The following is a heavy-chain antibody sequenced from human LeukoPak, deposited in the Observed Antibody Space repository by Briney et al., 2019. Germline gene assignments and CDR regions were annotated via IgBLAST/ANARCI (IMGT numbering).Heavy chain of an antibody. CDR3: ASGGGSSSWSDY. D-gene: IGHD6-13*01. Sequence: GGSLRLSCAASGFTFSSYSMNWVRQAPGKGLEWVSSISSSSYIYYADSVKGRFTISRDNAKNSLYLQMNSLRAEGTAVYYCASGGGSSSWSDYWGQGTLVTVSS. V-gene: IGHV3-21*01. CDR2: ISSSSYI. CDR1: GFTFSSYS. J-gene: IGHJ4*02.